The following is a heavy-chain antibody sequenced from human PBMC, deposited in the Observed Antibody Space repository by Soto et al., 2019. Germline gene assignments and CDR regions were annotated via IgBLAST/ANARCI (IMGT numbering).Heavy chain of an antibody. CDR1: GGSVSGYF. CDR2: INHSGTT. CDR3: ARRYCSDSYCSYFDY. J-gene: IGHJ4*02. V-gene: IGHV4-34*01. D-gene: IGHD2-15*01. Sequence: PSETLSLTCAVYGGSVSGYFWSWIRQPPGKGLEWIGEINHSGTTSYSPPLDSRVTTSVDTSKNQFSLRLSSVTAADTAIYYCARRYCSDSYCSYFDYWGRGTLVTVSS.